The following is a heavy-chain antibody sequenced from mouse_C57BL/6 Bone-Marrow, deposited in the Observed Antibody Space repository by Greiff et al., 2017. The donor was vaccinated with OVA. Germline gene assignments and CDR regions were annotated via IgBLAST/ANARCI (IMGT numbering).Heavy chain of an antibody. CDR1: GFSLTSSG. CDR3: AKRDYYCSSSY. V-gene: IGHV2-9*01. D-gene: IGHD1-1*01. CDR2: IWGGGST. Sequence: VKLQESGPGLVAPSQSLSITCTVSGFSLTSSGVDWVRQPPGKGLEWLGVIWGGGSTNSNSALMSRLSISKDNSKSQVFLKMNSLQTDDTAMFYYAKRDYYCSSSYWGQGTSVTVSS. J-gene: IGHJ4*01.